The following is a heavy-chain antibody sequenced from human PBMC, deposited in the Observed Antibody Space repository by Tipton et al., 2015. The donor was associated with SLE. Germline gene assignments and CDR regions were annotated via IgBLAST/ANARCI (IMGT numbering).Heavy chain of an antibody. V-gene: IGHV4-59*01. CDR3: AREWGDAFDI. CDR2: IYYSGSI. J-gene: IGHJ3*02. CDR1: GGSFSGYY. Sequence: LRLSCAVYGGSFSGYYWSWIRQPPGKGLEWIGYIYYSGSINYNPSLKSRVTISVDTSKNQFSLKLSSVTAADTAVYYCAREWGDAFDIWGQGTMVTVSS. D-gene: IGHD3-16*01.